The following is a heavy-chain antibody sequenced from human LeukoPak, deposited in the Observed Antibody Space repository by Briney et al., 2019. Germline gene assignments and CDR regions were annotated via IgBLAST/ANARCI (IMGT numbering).Heavy chain of an antibody. CDR3: ARDRDSRWDFDL. D-gene: IGHD3-22*01. CDR2: IKQDGSET. V-gene: IGHV3-7*01. CDR1: GFTSSTYW. J-gene: IGHJ2*01. Sequence: RSGGSLRLSCAASGFTSSTYWMSWVRQAPGKGLEWVASIKQDGSETYYVDSVKGRFTLSRDNAKNSLYLQMNSLRADDTAVYYCARDRDSRWDFDLWGRGTLVTVSS.